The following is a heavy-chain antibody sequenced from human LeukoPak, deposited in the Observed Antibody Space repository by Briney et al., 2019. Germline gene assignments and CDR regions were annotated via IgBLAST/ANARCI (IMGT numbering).Heavy chain of an antibody. Sequence: SETLSLTCTVSGGSINSYYWSWIRQPPGKGLEWIGYIYYSGSTNYNPSLKSRVTISVDTSKNQFSLKLSSVTAADTAVYFCAGGGIYWGQGTLVTVSS. D-gene: IGHD6-13*01. CDR1: GGSINSYY. CDR3: AGGGIY. J-gene: IGHJ4*02. CDR2: IYYSGST. V-gene: IGHV4-59*01.